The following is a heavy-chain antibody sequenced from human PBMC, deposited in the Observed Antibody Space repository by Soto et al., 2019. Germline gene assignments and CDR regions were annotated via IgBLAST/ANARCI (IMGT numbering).Heavy chain of an antibody. CDR2: IIPIFGTA. CDR1: GGTFSSYA. Sequence: QVQLVQSGAEVKKPGSSVKVSCKASGGTFSSYAISWVRQAPGQGLEWMGGIIPIFGTANYAQKFQRRVRITGEKSTSPAYMELSGLRSEDRAVFYCAKKLEGGAFDYGGQGPLVTVSS. V-gene: IGHV1-69*06. D-gene: IGHD1-1*01. J-gene: IGHJ4*02. CDR3: AKKLEGGAFDY.